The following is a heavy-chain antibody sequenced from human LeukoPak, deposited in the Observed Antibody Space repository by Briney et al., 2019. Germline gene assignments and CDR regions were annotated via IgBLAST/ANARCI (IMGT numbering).Heavy chain of an antibody. CDR1: RGTFNSYT. CDR2: IIPIFGTP. Sequence: SVKVSCKASRGTFNSYTIGWVRQAPGQGLEWMGEIIPIFGTPKYAQKFQGRVTITADKSTNTAYMEVTSLRSEDTAVYYCARDKAAHYYDSSGYYSSFDYWGQGTLVTVSS. CDR3: ARDKAAHYYDSSGYYSSFDY. V-gene: IGHV1-69*06. J-gene: IGHJ4*02. D-gene: IGHD3-22*01.